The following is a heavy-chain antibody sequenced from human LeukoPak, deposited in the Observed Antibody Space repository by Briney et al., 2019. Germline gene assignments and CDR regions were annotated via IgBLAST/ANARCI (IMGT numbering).Heavy chain of an antibody. J-gene: IGHJ5*02. CDR1: GYSISNSNW. Sequence: PSETLSLTCGVSGYSISNSNWWGWIRQPPGKGLEWIGSIYYSGRTYYNPSLKSRVTISVDTSKKQFSLKLSSVTAADTAVYYCARGRPDGSGSYYKFDPWGQGTLVTVSS. CDR3: ARGRPDGSGSYYKFDP. D-gene: IGHD3-10*01. CDR2: IYYSGRT. V-gene: IGHV4-38-2*01.